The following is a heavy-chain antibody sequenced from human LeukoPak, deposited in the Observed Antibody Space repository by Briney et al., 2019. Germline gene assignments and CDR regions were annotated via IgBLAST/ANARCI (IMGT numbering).Heavy chain of an antibody. CDR3: ARFSAVPAAYDFDC. CDR1: GVSISSGGYY. D-gene: IGHD2-2*01. Sequence: SQTLSLTCTVSGVSISSGGYYWSWIRQPPGKGLEWIGYIYHSGSTYYNPSLKSRVTISVDRSKNQFSLKLSSVTAADTAVYYCARFSAVPAAYDFDCWGQGTLVTVSS. CDR2: IYHSGST. V-gene: IGHV4-30-2*01. J-gene: IGHJ4*02.